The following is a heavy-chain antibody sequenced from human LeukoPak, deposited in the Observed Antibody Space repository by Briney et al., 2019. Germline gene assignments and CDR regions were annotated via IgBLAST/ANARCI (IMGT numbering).Heavy chain of an antibody. Sequence: SSETLSLTCTVSGGSISSSSYYWGWIRQPPGKGLEWIGSIYYSGSTYYNPSLKSRVTISVDTSKNQFSLKLSSVTAADTAVYYCACPPLYCSSTSCYLEGDDAFDIWGQGTMVTVSS. CDR1: GGSISSSSYY. D-gene: IGHD2-2*01. V-gene: IGHV4-39*01. CDR3: ACPPLYCSSTSCYLEGDDAFDI. CDR2: IYYSGST. J-gene: IGHJ3*02.